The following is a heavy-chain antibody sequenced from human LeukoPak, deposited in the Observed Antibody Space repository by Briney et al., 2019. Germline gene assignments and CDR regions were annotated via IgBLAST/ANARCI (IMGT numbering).Heavy chain of an antibody. V-gene: IGHV5-51*01. J-gene: IGHJ5*02. Sequence: GESLKISCKGSGYSFTSYWIGWVRQMPGKGLEWMGIIYPGDSDTRYSPSFQGQVTISADKSTSTAYLQWSSLKASDTAMYYCARRYCSGGSCYSSFDPWGQGTLVTVSS. CDR2: IYPGDSDT. D-gene: IGHD2-15*01. CDR3: ARRYCSGGSCYSSFDP. CDR1: GYSFTSYW.